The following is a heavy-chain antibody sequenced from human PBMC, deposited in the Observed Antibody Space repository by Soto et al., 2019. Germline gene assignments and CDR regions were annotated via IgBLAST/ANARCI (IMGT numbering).Heavy chain of an antibody. CDR2: MNPNSGNT. CDR3: ARVGTVTTEIDYYYGMDV. CDR1: GYTFTSYD. J-gene: IGHJ6*02. Sequence: ASVKVSCKASGYTFTSYDINWVRQATGQGLEWMGWMNPNSGNTGYAQKFQGRVTITRNTSISTAYMELSSLRSEDTAVYYCARVGTVTTEIDYYYGMDVWGQGTTVTVSS. V-gene: IGHV1-8*01. D-gene: IGHD4-17*01.